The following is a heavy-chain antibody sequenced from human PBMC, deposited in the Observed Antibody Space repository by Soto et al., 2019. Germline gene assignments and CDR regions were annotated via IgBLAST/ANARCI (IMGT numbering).Heavy chain of an antibody. CDR2: ISSGGGSA. J-gene: IGHJ5*02. CDR1: GFTFSSSA. V-gene: IGHV3-23*01. CDR3: AKAGHSSAWRNWFDP. Sequence: EVQLLESGGGLVQPGGSLRLSCEASGFTFSSSALSWVRQAPGKGLGWVSTISSGGGSAYYADSVKGRFTISRDSSQNTLHLQMNSLTVEDTAVYYCAKAGHSSAWRNWFDPWGQGTLVTVSS. D-gene: IGHD6-19*01.